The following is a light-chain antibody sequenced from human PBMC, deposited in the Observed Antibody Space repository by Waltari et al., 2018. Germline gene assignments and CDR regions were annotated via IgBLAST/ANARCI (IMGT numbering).Light chain of an antibody. CDR2: WAS. CDR3: QQYQSFPWT. CDR1: QSVLFTPTNKNY. V-gene: IGKV4-1*01. J-gene: IGKJ1*01. Sequence: DIVMTQSPDSLAVSLGERATINCKSSQSVLFTPTNKNYLAWYQQKPRTPPKLLIYWASTRASGVPDRFSGSVSGTDFTLTISSLQAEDVAVYYCQQYQSFPWTFGQGTKVEIK.